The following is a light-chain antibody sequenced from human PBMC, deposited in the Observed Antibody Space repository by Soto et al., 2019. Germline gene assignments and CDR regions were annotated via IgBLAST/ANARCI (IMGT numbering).Light chain of an antibody. V-gene: IGLV2-14*01. Sequence: HSALTPPASVSVSPGQSITISCTGTSSDVGGYNYVSWYQQHPGKAPKLMIYEVSNRPSGVSNRFSGSKSGNTASLTISGLQAEDEADYYCSSYTSSSTLDVFGTGTKVTVL. CDR3: SSYTSSSTLDV. CDR2: EVS. CDR1: SSDVGGYNY. J-gene: IGLJ1*01.